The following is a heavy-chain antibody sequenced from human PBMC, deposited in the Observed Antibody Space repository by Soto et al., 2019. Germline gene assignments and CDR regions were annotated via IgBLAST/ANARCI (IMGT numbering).Heavy chain of an antibody. D-gene: IGHD6-19*01. V-gene: IGHV5-51*01. CDR1: GYSFTSYW. Sequence: RGESLKISCKGSGYSFTSYWIGWVRQMPGKGLEWMGIIYPGDSDTRYSPSFQGQVTISADKSISTAYLQWSSLKASDTAMYYCARNELGSGWYSVSYYFDYWGQGTLVTVSS. CDR3: ARNELGSGWYSVSYYFDY. J-gene: IGHJ4*02. CDR2: IYPGDSDT.